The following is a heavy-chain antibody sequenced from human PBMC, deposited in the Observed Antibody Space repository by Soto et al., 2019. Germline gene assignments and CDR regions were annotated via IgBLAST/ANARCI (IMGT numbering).Heavy chain of an antibody. D-gene: IGHD3-10*01. CDR2: INAGNGNT. CDR1: GYTFTSYA. Sequence: QVQLVQSGAEVKKPGASVKVSCKPSGYTFTSYAMHWVRQAPGKRLEWMGWINAGNGNTKYSQKFQGRVTITRDTSASTAYMELSSLRSEDTAVYYCARVYGSGSFFDYWGQGTLVTVSS. J-gene: IGHJ4*02. CDR3: ARVYGSGSFFDY. V-gene: IGHV1-3*01.